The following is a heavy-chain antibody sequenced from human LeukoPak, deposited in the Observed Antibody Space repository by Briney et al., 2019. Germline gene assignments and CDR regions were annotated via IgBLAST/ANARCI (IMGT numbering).Heavy chain of an antibody. CDR2: IYYSGST. Sequence: SETLSLTCTVSGGSISSYYWSWIRQPPGKGLEWIGYIYYSGSTNYNPSLKSRVTISVDTSKNQFSLKLSSVTAADTAVYYCARSLGITIDSYWYFDLWGRGTLVTVSS. CDR3: ARSLGITIDSYWYFDL. V-gene: IGHV4-59*08. CDR1: GGSISSYY. D-gene: IGHD3-16*01. J-gene: IGHJ2*01.